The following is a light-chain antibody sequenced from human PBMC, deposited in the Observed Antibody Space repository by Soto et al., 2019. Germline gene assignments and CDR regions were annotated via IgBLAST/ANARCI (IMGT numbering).Light chain of an antibody. CDR2: DNS. V-gene: IGLV1-40*01. CDR3: QSYDSSLSGHVV. Sequence: QSALTQPPSVSGAPGQRVTISCTGSSSNIGAGYDVNWYHQLPGTAPKLLIYDNSNRPSGVPDRFSGSKFGTSASLAITGLQAEDEADYYCQSYDSSLSGHVVFGGGTKLTVL. J-gene: IGLJ2*01. CDR1: SSNIGAGYD.